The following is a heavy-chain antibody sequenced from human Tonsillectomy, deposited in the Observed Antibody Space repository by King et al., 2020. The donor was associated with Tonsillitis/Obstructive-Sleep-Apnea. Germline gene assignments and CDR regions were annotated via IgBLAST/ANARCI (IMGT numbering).Heavy chain of an antibody. D-gene: IGHD3-9*01. Sequence: VQLQQWGAGLLKPSETLSLTCAVYGGSFSTYYWTWIRQPPGKGLEWIGEINHSGSTNYNSSLKSRVTISVDTSKNQFSLKLSSVTAADTAVYYCARVYDFLTGGGPAPRFDPWGQGTLAT. CDR1: GGSFSTYY. CDR3: ARVYDFLTGGGPAPRFDP. CDR2: INHSGST. V-gene: IGHV4-34*01. J-gene: IGHJ5*02.